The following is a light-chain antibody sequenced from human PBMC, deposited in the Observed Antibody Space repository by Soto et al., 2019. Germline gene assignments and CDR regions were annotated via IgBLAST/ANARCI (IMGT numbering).Light chain of an antibody. Sequence: DIQMTQSPSSLSASVGDRVTITCRASQSSSSYLNWYQQKPGKAPKLLNYAASSLQSGVPSRFSGSGSGTDITLTISSLKPEDFATYYCQQSYSTPWTFGQGTNVEIK. CDR2: AAS. V-gene: IGKV1-39*01. CDR3: QQSYSTPWT. J-gene: IGKJ1*01. CDR1: QSSSSY.